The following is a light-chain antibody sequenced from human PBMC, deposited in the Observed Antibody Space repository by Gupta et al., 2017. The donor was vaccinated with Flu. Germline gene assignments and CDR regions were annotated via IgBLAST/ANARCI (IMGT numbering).Light chain of an antibody. CDR3: QQHVNRPLT. CDR1: QGISSF. CDR2: DAS. J-gene: IGKJ4*01. Sequence: DIQMTQSPPSLSASVGDRVTITCQASQGISSFLSWYQQSPGKAPKLLIYDASSLQTGVPARFSGSGSGTDFTFTISSLQPEDIATYYCQQHVNRPLTFGEGTKVEIK. V-gene: IGKV1-33*01.